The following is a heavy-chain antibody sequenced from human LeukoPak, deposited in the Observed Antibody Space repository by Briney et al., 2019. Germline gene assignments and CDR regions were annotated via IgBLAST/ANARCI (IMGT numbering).Heavy chain of an antibody. J-gene: IGHJ6*03. D-gene: IGHD3-16*02. CDR3: AIDHGYIWGSYRPGCYMDV. CDR2: ISSSGSTI. Sequence: PGGSLRLSCAASGFTFSDYYMSWIRQAPGKGLEWVSYISSSGSTIYYADSVKGRFTISRDNAKNSLYLQMNGLRAEDTAVYYCAIDHGYIWGSYRPGCYMDVWGKGTTVTVSS. V-gene: IGHV3-11*01. CDR1: GFTFSDYY.